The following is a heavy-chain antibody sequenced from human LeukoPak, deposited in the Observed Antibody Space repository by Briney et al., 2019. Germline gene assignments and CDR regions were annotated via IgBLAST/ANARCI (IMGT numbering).Heavy chain of an antibody. D-gene: IGHD3-22*01. CDR3: AHGGYYDSSGYEFDP. Sequence: ASVKVSCKASGYTFTGYYMHWVRQAPGQGLEWMGRINPNSGGTNYAQKFQGRVTMTRDTSISTAYMELSRLRSDDTAVYYCAHGGYYDSSGYEFDPWGQGTLVTVSS. CDR1: GYTFTGYY. V-gene: IGHV1-2*06. J-gene: IGHJ5*02. CDR2: INPNSGGT.